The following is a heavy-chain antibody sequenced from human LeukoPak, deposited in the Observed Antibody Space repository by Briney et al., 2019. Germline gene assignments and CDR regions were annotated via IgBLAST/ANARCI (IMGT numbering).Heavy chain of an antibody. V-gene: IGHV3-74*01. D-gene: IGHD1-26*01. CDR1: GFTYSNYW. Sequence: GGSLRLPCAASGFTYSNYWMHWVRQTPGKGLVWVSRINSDASSTSYADSVKGRFTISRDRAKNTLYLQMNGLRADDTAVYYCATSLYSGTKLDYWGQGTLVTVSS. J-gene: IGHJ4*02. CDR3: ATSLYSGTKLDY. CDR2: INSDASST.